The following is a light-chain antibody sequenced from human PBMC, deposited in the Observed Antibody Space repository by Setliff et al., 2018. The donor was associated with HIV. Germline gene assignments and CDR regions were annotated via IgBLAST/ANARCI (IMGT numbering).Light chain of an antibody. V-gene: IGLV2-14*03. CDR1: STDIGAYKY. J-gene: IGLJ1*01. CDR2: DVT. CDR3: SSYTISTTSLRL. Sequence: QSALGQPAAVSGSPGQSITISCTGTSTDIGAYKYDFWYQLPPGKAPRLILYDVTTRPSGISNRFSVSKSGNRASLTISGLQTEDESDYYCSSYTISTTSLRLFGGGTKVTVL.